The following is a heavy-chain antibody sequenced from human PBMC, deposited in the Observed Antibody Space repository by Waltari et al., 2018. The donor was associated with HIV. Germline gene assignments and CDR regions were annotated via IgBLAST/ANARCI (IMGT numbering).Heavy chain of an antibody. CDR2: GYYTGRT. CDR1: GGSISSPY. Sequence: QVQLQEPGPGLLTPSETLSLTCSVSGGSISSPYWSWIRQPPGKGLEWIGGGYYTGRTNYNPSLESRVAISVDTSRNQFSLELSSVTAADTAVYYCARGGRDTSGYYIVPFDPWGQGTLVTVSS. CDR3: ARGGRDTSGYYIVPFDP. J-gene: IGHJ5*02. V-gene: IGHV4-59*11. D-gene: IGHD3-22*01.